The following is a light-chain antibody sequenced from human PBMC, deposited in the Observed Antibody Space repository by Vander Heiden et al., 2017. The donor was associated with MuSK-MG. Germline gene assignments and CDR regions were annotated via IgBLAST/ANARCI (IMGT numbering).Light chain of an antibody. V-gene: IGKV3-15*01. CDR2: GAS. CDR3: QQYNNWPSLT. Sequence: EMVMTQSPATLSVSPGERATLSCRASQSVSSNLAWYQQKPGQAPRLLIYGASTRATGIPARFSGSGSGTEFTLTISSLQSEDFAVYYCQQYNNWPSLTFGGGTKVEIK. J-gene: IGKJ4*01. CDR1: QSVSSN.